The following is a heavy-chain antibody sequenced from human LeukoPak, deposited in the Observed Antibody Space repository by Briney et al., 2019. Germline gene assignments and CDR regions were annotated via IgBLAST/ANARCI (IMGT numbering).Heavy chain of an antibody. V-gene: IGHV4-34*01. J-gene: IGHJ4*02. CDR3: AGSSHGDDY. D-gene: IGHD6-6*01. CDR1: GGSFSGYY. Sequence: SETLSLTCAVYGGSFSGYYWSWIRQPPGKGLEWIGSIYYSGSTYYNPSLKSRVTISVDTSKNQFSLKLSSVTAADTAVYYCAGSSHGDDYWGQGTLVTVSS. CDR2: IYYSGST.